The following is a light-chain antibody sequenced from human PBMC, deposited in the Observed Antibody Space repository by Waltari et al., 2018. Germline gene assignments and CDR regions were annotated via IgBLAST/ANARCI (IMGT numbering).Light chain of an antibody. CDR2: EAF. Sequence: DVQMTQSPSSLSASLGDRVTITCRPSEDIKLHCGWDQQTPGKAPKLLIFEAFILQPGVPSRFSGSASGTNFTLTIDSLQPEDFATYYCQQSWHNPPPFGQGTRLEIK. CDR1: EDIKLH. V-gene: IGKV1-39*01. J-gene: IGKJ5*01. CDR3: QQSWHNPPP.